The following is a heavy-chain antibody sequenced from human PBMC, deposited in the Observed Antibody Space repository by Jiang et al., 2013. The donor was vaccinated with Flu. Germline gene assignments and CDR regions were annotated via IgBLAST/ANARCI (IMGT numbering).Heavy chain of an antibody. CDR2: INHSGST. V-gene: IGHV4-34*01. D-gene: IGHD5-18*01. CDR3: ARKVRGYSYGFDY. CDR1: GGSFSGYY. Sequence: LKPSETLSLTCAVYGGSFSGYYWSWIRQPPGKGLEWIGEINHSGSTNYNPSLKSRVTISVDTSKNQFSLKLSSVTAADTAVYYCARKVRGYSYGFDYWGQGTLVTVSS. J-gene: IGHJ4*02.